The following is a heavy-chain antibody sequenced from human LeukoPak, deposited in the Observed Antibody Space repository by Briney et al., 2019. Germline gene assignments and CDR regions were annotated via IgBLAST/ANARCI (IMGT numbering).Heavy chain of an antibody. J-gene: IGHJ2*01. D-gene: IGHD1-26*01. CDR3: AKNLLGSESFSWYFDL. Sequence: GGSLRLSCAASGVMFSSHGMSWVRQAPGKGLEWVSSISDTGSGTCYVDSVKGRFTMSRDNSKNTLYLQMNSLRAEDTAVYYCAKNLLGSESFSWYFDLWGRGTLVTVSS. CDR2: ISDTGSGT. CDR1: GVMFSSHG. V-gene: IGHV3-23*01.